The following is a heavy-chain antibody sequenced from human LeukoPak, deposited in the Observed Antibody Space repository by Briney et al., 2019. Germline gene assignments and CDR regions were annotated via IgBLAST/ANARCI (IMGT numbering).Heavy chain of an antibody. D-gene: IGHD5-12*01. CDR1: GFTFSMYW. V-gene: IGHV3-7*03. Sequence: GGSLRLSCAASGFTFSMYWMNWVRQSPGKGLEWVADIKQDGSEKYYVDSVKGRFTISRDNAKNLLYLQMNSLRAEDTAVYYCARDGMATITSPPGYWGQGTLVTVSS. CDR3: ARDGMATITSPPGY. J-gene: IGHJ4*02. CDR2: IKQDGSEK.